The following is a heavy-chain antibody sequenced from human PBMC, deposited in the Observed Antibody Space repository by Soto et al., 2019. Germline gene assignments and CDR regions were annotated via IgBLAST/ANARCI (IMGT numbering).Heavy chain of an antibody. Sequence: GGSRRLSWAASGFTFSSYAMSWVREAPGKGLEWVSAISGSGGSTYYADSVKGRFTISRDNSKNTLYLQMNSLRAEDTAVYYCAKESVVVTAMYYFDYWGQGTLVTVSS. D-gene: IGHD2-21*02. CDR2: ISGSGGST. CDR1: GFTFSSYA. CDR3: AKESVVVTAMYYFDY. V-gene: IGHV3-23*01. J-gene: IGHJ4*02.